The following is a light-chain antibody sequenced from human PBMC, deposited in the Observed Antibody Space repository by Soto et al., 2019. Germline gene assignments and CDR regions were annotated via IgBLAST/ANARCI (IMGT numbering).Light chain of an antibody. J-gene: IGLJ2*01. CDR3: SSFSGNNNLV. CDR2: EVS. CDR1: SSDVGGYNY. V-gene: IGLV2-8*01. Sequence: QSALTQPPSASGSPGQSVTISCTGTSSDVGGYNYVSWYQQHPGKAPKLMISEVSKRPSGVPDRFSGSKSGNTASLTVSGLQAEYEADYNCSSFSGNNNLVFGGGTKLTVL.